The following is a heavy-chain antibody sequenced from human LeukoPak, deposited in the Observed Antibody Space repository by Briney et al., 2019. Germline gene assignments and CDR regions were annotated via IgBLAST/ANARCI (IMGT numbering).Heavy chain of an antibody. CDR1: GFTFSSYG. J-gene: IGHJ5*02. D-gene: IGHD1-26*01. V-gene: IGHV3-23*01. CDR2: ISGRDSTT. Sequence: PGGSLRLSCAAPGFTFSSYGMSWVRQAPGKGLEWVSAISGRDSTTYYADSVKGRFTISRENSKNTLYLQMNSLRAEDTAVYYCATSGGSYWSWGQGTLVTVSS. CDR3: ATSGGSYWS.